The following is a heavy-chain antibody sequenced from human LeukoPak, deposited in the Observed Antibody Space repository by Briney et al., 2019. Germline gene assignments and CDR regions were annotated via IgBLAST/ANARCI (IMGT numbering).Heavy chain of an antibody. CDR3: ARPYDFWSGSYDAFDI. J-gene: IGHJ3*02. D-gene: IGHD3-3*01. CDR2: IIPIFGTA. Sequence: SVKVSSKASGGTFSSYAISWVRQAPGHGLEWMERIIPIFGTAHCAQKFQGRVTITTDESTSTAYVELSSLRSEDTAVYYCARPYDFWSGSYDAFDIWGQGTMVTVSS. CDR1: GGTFSSYA. V-gene: IGHV1-69*05.